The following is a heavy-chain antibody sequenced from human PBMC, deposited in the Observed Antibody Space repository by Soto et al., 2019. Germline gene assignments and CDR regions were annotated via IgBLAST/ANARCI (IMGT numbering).Heavy chain of an antibody. V-gene: IGHV6-1*01. CDR1: GDSVSSNSAA. D-gene: IGHD3-10*01. Sequence: SQTLSLTCAISGDSVSSNSAAWTWIRQSPSRALEWLGRTYYMSKWYNDYAVSVKSRITFNPDTSKNQFSLQLNSVTPEDTAVYYCARGYGTNWFDPWGQGTLVTVSS. CDR3: ARGYGTNWFDP. J-gene: IGHJ5*02. CDR2: TYYMSKWYN.